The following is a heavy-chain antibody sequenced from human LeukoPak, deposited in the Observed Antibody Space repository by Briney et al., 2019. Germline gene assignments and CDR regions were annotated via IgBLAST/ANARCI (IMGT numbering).Heavy chain of an antibody. CDR2: MNPNSGNT. J-gene: IGHJ4*02. Sequence: GASVKVSCKASGYTFTSYDINWVRQATGQGLEWMGWMNPNSGNTGYAQKFQGRVTITRNTSISTAYMELSSLRSEDTAVYYCARGSSSWYDLDYWGQGTLVTVSS. CDR3: ARGSSSWYDLDY. V-gene: IGHV1-8*03. D-gene: IGHD6-13*01. CDR1: GYTFTSYD.